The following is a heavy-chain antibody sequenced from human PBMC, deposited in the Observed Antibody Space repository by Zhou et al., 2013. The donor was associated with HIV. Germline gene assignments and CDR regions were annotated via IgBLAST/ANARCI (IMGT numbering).Heavy chain of an antibody. V-gene: IGHV1-18*01. CDR1: GYTLSGFG. J-gene: IGHJ6*03. D-gene: IGHD6-19*01. CDR2: ISSYRGHT. Sequence: QVQLVQSGGEVKRPGASVKVSCKASGYTLSGFGISWVRQAPGQGLEWMGWISSYRGHTNYAQKVQGRVSVTTDTSTNTAYMELRSLRSDDTAVYYCXRALSTRCIGCGFYYMDVWGQGTTVTVS. CDR3: XRALSTRCIGCGFYYMDV.